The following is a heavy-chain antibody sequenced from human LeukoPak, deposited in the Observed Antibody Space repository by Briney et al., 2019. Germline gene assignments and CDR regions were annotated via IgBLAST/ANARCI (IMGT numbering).Heavy chain of an antibody. Sequence: ASAKVSCKASGFTFTGYYMHWVRQAPGQGLEWMGWINPNSGGTNYAQKFQGRVTITRDTSITTAYMELSRLRSDDTAVYYCARDGFYDILTGYSHWYFDLWGRGTLVTVSS. CDR3: ARDGFYDILTGYSHWYFDL. J-gene: IGHJ2*01. D-gene: IGHD3-9*01. CDR2: INPNSGGT. CDR1: GFTFTGYY. V-gene: IGHV1-2*02.